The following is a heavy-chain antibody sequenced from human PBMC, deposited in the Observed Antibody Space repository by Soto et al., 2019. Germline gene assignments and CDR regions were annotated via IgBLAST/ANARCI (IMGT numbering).Heavy chain of an antibody. CDR1: GFTFSGFG. CDR2: IWYDGSDK. Sequence: GSLRLSCAASGFTFSGFGMHWVRQAPGKGLEWVAIIWYDGSDKYYADSVKGRFTISRDNSKNTLYLQMNSLRAEDTAVYHCAFGNLSYYFDFWGQGTPVTVPS. D-gene: IGHD3-16*01. V-gene: IGHV3-33*01. J-gene: IGHJ4*02. CDR3: AFGNLSYYFDF.